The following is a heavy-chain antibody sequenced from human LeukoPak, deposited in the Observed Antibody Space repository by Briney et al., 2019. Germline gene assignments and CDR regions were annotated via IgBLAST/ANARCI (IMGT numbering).Heavy chain of an antibody. Sequence: KPSETLSLTCAVYGWSFSGYYWSWIRQPPGKGLEWIGEINHSGSTNYNPSLKSRVTISVDTSKNQFSLKLSSVTAADTAVYYCARRMAVIRFPYSFDYWGQGTLVTVSS. V-gene: IGHV4-34*01. D-gene: IGHD3-3*01. CDR1: GWSFSGYY. CDR2: INHSGST. CDR3: ARRMAVIRFPYSFDY. J-gene: IGHJ4*02.